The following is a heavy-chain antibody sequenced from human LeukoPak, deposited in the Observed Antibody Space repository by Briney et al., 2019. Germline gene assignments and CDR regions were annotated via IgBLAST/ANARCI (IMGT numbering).Heavy chain of an antibody. D-gene: IGHD3-22*01. V-gene: IGHV3-33*01. Sequence: GGSLRLSCAASGFTFSSYGMHWVRQAPGKGLEWVAVIWYDGSNKYHADSVKGRFTISRDNSKNKFYLQMNSLRAEDTAVYYCARAAYDSSGYLTLWGQGTLVTVSS. CDR1: GFTFSSYG. CDR3: ARAAYDSSGYLTL. CDR2: IWYDGSNK. J-gene: IGHJ4*02.